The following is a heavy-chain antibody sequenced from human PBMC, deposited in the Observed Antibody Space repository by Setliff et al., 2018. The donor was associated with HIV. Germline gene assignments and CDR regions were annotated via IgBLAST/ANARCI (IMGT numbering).Heavy chain of an antibody. CDR1: GGSISSGGYY. CDR2: IYYSGST. D-gene: IGHD4-17*01. J-gene: IGHJ4*02. CDR3: ARGAGLYGDYHVY. Sequence: SETLSLTCTVSGGSISSGGYYWSWIRQHPGKGLEWIGYIYYSGSTYYNPSLKSLVTISVDTSKSQFSLKLRSVTAADTAVYYCARGAGLYGDYHVYWGQGTLVTVSS. V-gene: IGHV4-31*01.